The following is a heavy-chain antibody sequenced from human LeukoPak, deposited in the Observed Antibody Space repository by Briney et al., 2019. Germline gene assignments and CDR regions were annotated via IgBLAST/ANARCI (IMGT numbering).Heavy chain of an antibody. CDR3: AKHQRDIVVVPAGVGYYMDV. D-gene: IGHD2-2*01. V-gene: IGHV3-30-3*02. CDR2: ISYDGSNK. J-gene: IGHJ6*03. CDR1: GFTFSSYA. Sequence: PGGSLRLSCAASGFTFSSYAMHWVRQAPGKGLEWVAVISYDGSNKYYADSVKGRFTISRDNSKNTLYLQMNSLRAEDTAVYYCAKHQRDIVVVPAGVGYYMDVWGKGTTVTVSS.